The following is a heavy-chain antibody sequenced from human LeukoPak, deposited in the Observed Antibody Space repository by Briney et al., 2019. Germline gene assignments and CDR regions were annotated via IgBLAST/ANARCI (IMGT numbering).Heavy chain of an antibody. CDR3: ARAHSSSWYYWFDL. CDR2: IYISGST. CDR1: RGSITGYY. D-gene: IGHD6-13*01. J-gene: IGHJ5*02. Sequence: PSETLSLTSTLSRGSITGYYWSWIPQPPGRGQERIGRIYISGSTNYTPSPKSRVTTSLDTSTNHISLNLSSVTAPATAPYYCARAHSSSWYYWFDLWGWGTLVTVSS. V-gene: IGHV4-4*07.